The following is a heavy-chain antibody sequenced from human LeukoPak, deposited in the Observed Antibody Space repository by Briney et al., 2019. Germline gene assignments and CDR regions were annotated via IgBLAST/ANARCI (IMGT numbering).Heavy chain of an antibody. CDR3: ARMGYCSSTSCYGGFDY. CDR1: GGSFSGYY. D-gene: IGHD2-2*01. Sequence: SETLSLTCAVYGGSFSGYYWSWIRQPPGKGLEWIGEINHSGSTNYNPSLKSRVTISVDTSKNQFSLKLSSVTVADTAVYYCARMGYCSSTSCYGGFDYRGQGTLVTVSS. J-gene: IGHJ4*02. CDR2: INHSGST. V-gene: IGHV4-34*01.